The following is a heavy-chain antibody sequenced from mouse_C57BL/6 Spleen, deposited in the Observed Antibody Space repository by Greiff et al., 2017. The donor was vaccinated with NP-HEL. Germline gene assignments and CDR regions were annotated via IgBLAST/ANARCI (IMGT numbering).Heavy chain of an antibody. J-gene: IGHJ3*01. CDR2: IDPNSGGT. CDR3: ARGDLANYDYDEFAY. D-gene: IGHD2-4*01. Sequence: QVQLQQPGAELVKPGASVKLSCKASGYTFTSYWMHWVKQRPGRGLEWIGRIDPNSGGTKYNEKFKSKATLTVDKPSSTAYMQLSSLTSEDSAVYYCARGDLANYDYDEFAYWGQGTLVTVSA. V-gene: IGHV1-72*01. CDR1: GYTFTSYW.